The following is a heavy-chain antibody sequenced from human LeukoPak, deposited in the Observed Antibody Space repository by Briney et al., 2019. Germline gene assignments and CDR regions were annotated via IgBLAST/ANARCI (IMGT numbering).Heavy chain of an antibody. J-gene: IGHJ4*02. CDR3: ARGPIVVVVFDY. Sequence: KTSETLSLTCAVYGGSFSGYYWSWIRQPPGKGLEWIGEINHSGSTNYNPSFKSRVTISVDTSKNQFSLKLSSVTAADTAVYYCARGPIVVVVFDYWGQGTLVTVSS. CDR2: INHSGST. V-gene: IGHV4-34*01. CDR1: GGSFSGYY. D-gene: IGHD2-2*01.